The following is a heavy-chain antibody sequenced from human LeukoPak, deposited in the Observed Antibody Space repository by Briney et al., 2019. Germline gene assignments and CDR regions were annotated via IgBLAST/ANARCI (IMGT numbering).Heavy chain of an antibody. J-gene: IGHJ4*02. V-gene: IGHV3-23*01. CDR3: AKDQPRSSMIVVVPTPYYFDY. CDR2: ISGSGGST. CDR1: GFTFSSYA. D-gene: IGHD3-22*01. Sequence: GGSLRLSCAASGFTFSSYAMSWVRQAPGKGLEWVSAISGSGGSTYYADSVKGRFTISRDNSKNTLYLQMNSQRAEDTAVYYCAKDQPRSSMIVVVPTPYYFDYWGQGTLVTVSS.